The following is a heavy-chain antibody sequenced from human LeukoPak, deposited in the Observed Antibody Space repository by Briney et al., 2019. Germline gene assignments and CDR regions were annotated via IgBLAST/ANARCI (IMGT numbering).Heavy chain of an antibody. Sequence: SETLSLTCTVSGGSISYFYWSWIRQPAGKGLEWIGRIYTSGSTYYNPSLKSRVTISVDTSKNQFSLKLSSVTAADTAVYYCARGTRSGSYYDSSGYCWFDPWGQGTLVTVSS. D-gene: IGHD3-22*01. V-gene: IGHV4-4*07. CDR1: GGSISYFY. CDR2: IYTSGST. J-gene: IGHJ5*02. CDR3: ARGTRSGSYYDSSGYCWFDP.